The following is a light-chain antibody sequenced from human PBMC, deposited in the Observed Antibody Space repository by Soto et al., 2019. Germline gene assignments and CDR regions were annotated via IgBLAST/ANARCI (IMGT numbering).Light chain of an antibody. V-gene: IGLV2-14*01. J-gene: IGLJ3*02. CDR3: SSYTISSTWV. Sequence: QSVLTQPASVSGSPGQSITISCTGTSSDVGYFNYVSWYQQHPGKAPKLMIYEVSNRPSGVSNRFSGSKSGNTASLTISGLQAEDEADYFCSSYTISSTWVFGGGTKLTVL. CDR2: EVS. CDR1: SSDVGYFNY.